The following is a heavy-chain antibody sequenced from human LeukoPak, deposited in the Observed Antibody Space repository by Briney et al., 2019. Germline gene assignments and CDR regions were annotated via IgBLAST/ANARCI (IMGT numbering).Heavy chain of an antibody. CDR1: GFTVSSDY. CDR2: IYSGGFT. Sequence: GGSLRLSWVASGFTVSSDYMSWVRQAPGKGLEWVSVIYSGGFTNYAESVKGRSTISRDNSKNTLYLQMNSLRAEDTAVYYCAKDLRYSSSYWGQGTLVTVSS. D-gene: IGHD5-18*01. CDR3: AKDLRYSSSY. V-gene: IGHV3-53*01. J-gene: IGHJ4*02.